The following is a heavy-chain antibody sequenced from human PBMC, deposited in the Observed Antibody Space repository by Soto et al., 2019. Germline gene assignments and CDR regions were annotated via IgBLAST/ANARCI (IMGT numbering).Heavy chain of an antibody. V-gene: IGHV4-4*07. CDR3: ARGTTDSGKNWFDS. CDR2: MFSSGST. D-gene: IGHD1-1*01. Sequence: ETLSLTCTVSGGSMSTYYWSWIRQPAGKGLQWIGRMFSSGSTNYDPSLKSRVSMSLDTSKNQFSLYLRSVTAADTAVYYCARGTTDSGKNWFDSWGQGTPVTVSS. CDR1: GGSMSTYY. J-gene: IGHJ5*01.